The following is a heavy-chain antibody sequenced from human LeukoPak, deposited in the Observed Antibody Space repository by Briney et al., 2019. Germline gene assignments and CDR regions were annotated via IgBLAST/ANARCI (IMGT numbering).Heavy chain of an antibody. CDR2: INPNSGGT. CDR3: GRGWGGGYSRGFDY. J-gene: IGHJ4*02. CDR1: GYTFTGYY. Sequence: ASVKVSCKASGYTFTGYYMHWVRQAPGQGLEWMGWINPNSGGTNYAQKFQGRVTMTRDTSISTAYMELSRLRSDDTAVYYCGRGWGGGYSRGFDYWGQGTLVTVSS. V-gene: IGHV1-2*02. D-gene: IGHD6-13*01.